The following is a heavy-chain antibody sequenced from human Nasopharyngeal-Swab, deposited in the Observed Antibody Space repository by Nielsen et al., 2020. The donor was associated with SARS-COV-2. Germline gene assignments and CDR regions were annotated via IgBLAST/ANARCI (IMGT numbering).Heavy chain of an antibody. J-gene: IGHJ4*02. CDR3: ARDPDIAAALYFDY. V-gene: IGHV3-33*08. D-gene: IGHD6-13*01. CDR1: AFTFSSCT. CDR2: IWYDGSNK. Sequence: TSLRLSCAASAFTFSSCTFHWVRQAPGKGLEWVAVIWYDGSNKYYADSVKGRFTISRDNSKNTLYLQMNSLRAEDTAVYCCARDPDIAAALYFDYWGQGTLVTVSS.